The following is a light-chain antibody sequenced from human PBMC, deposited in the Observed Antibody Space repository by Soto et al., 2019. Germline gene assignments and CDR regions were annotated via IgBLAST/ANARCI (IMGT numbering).Light chain of an antibody. CDR1: DSNIGTGYD. J-gene: IGLJ2*01. Sequence: QSALTQPPSVSGAPGQRVTISCTGSDSNIGTGYDVHWYQQLPGAAPKLLIHSDNSRPSGVPDRFSGSKSGTSASLAITGLQPEDEADYFCQSFDRSLGHSVFCGGTKVTVL. CDR2: SDN. V-gene: IGLV1-40*01. CDR3: QSFDRSLGHSV.